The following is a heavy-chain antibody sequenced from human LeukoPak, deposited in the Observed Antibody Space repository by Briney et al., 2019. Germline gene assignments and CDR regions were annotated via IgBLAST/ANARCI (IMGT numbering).Heavy chain of an antibody. Sequence: ASVKVSCKASGYTFTGYYMHWVRQAPRQGLEWMGWINPNSGGTNYAQKFQGRVTMTRDTSISTAYMELSRLRSDDTAVYYCARDPSGSHYGAFDYWGQGTLVTVSS. CDR1: GYTFTGYY. CDR2: INPNSGGT. D-gene: IGHD1-26*01. J-gene: IGHJ4*02. V-gene: IGHV1-2*02. CDR3: ARDPSGSHYGAFDY.